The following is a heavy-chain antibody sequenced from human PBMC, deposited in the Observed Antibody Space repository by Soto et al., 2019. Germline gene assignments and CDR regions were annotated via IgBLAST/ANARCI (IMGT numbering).Heavy chain of an antibody. J-gene: IGHJ4*02. D-gene: IGHD6-6*01. V-gene: IGHV4-31*03. CDR1: GGSISSGDYS. Sequence: QVQLQESGPGLVKPSQTLSLTCTVSGGSISSGDYSWTWIRQHPGKGLEWIGFISYSGSTYYNPSLKSRVSISLDTSKDQFSLKLSSVTAADTAVYYCARDSSSSFYFDYGGQGSLVTVSS. CDR2: ISYSGST. CDR3: ARDSSSSFYFDY.